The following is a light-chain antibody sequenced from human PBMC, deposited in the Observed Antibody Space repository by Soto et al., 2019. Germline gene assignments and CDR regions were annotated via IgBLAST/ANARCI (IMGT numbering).Light chain of an antibody. V-gene: IGKV3-20*01. Sequence: EIVLTQSPGTLSLSPGGRATLSCRASQSVRSGYLAWYQQKPGQAPSLLIYGTSYRATGNPDRFSGSGSGTDFNLTLSRLEPEEFAVYYCQQYGTSPYTFGQGTKLEIK. CDR2: GTS. J-gene: IGKJ2*01. CDR1: QSVRSGY. CDR3: QQYGTSPYT.